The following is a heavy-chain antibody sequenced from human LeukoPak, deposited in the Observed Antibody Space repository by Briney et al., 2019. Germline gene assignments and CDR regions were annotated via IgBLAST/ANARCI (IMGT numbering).Heavy chain of an antibody. J-gene: IGHJ4*02. Sequence: QTGGSLRLSCAASGFTFSSYWMHWVRHAPEKGPVWVSRINSDGSSTSCADSVKGRFTISRDNAKNTLYLQMNSLRAEDTAVYYCASWTPYYYDTGYWGQGTLVTVSS. CDR2: INSDGSST. CDR3: ASWTPYYYDTGY. CDR1: GFTFSSYW. V-gene: IGHV3-74*01. D-gene: IGHD3-22*01.